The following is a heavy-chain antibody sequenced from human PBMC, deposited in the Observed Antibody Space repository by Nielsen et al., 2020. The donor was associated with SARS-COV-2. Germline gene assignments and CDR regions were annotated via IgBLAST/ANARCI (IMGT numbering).Heavy chain of an antibody. CDR1: GFTISSNY. Sequence: GGSLRLSCAASGFTISSNYMSWVRQAPGTGLEWVSVIYSGGSTYNADSVKGRFTISRDISKNTPYLQMNSLRVEDTAVYYCARGGLPSSPSGDAFDIWGQGTMVTVSS. V-gene: IGHV3-66*01. D-gene: IGHD2-2*01. J-gene: IGHJ3*02. CDR3: ARGGLPSSPSGDAFDI. CDR2: IYSGGST.